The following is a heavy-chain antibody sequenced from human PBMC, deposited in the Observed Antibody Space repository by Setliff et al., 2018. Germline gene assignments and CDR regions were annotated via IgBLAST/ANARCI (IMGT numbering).Heavy chain of an antibody. Sequence: ASVKVSCKTSGYLLTSYGLTWVRQAPGQGLDWMGWININNFNTKYAQKLQDRVTMTTDTSTDTAFLDLRSLRSDDTAIYYCSRLVRYCTTTTCQTLSGGEHWGPGTLVTVSS. CDR3: SRLVRYCTTTTCQTLSGGEH. J-gene: IGHJ1*01. D-gene: IGHD2-8*01. V-gene: IGHV1-18*01. CDR1: GYLLTSYG. CDR2: ININNFNT.